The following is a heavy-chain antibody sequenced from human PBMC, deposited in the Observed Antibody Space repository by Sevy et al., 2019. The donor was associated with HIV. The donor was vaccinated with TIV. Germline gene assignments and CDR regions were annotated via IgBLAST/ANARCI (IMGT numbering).Heavy chain of an antibody. CDR1: GFTFTDYW. V-gene: IGHV3-7*01. D-gene: IGHD3-16*01. Sequence: GGSLRLSCAASGFTFTDYWMSWVRQTPGKGLEWVATIKQDESEKYYVDSVKGRFAISRDNGKHSVSLQMNGLRAEDTALYYCTREVGGFNWRPYYFDSWGQGTLVNVSS. CDR3: TREVGGFNWRPYYFDS. CDR2: IKQDESEK. J-gene: IGHJ4*02.